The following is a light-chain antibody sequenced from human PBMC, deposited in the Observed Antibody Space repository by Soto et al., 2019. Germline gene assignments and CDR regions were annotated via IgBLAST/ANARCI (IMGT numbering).Light chain of an antibody. CDR3: QQYDNLPRT. Sequence: DIQMTQSPSSLSASVGDRVTITSQASQDISNYLNWYQQKPGKAPKLLIYDASNLETGVPSRFSGSGSGTDFTFTISILQPEDNATYYCQQYDNLPRTFCQGTKVEIK. CDR1: QDISNY. J-gene: IGKJ1*01. V-gene: IGKV1-33*01. CDR2: DAS.